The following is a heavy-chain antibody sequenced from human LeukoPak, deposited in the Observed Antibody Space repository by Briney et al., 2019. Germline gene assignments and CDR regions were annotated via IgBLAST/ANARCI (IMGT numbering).Heavy chain of an antibody. V-gene: IGHV3-23*01. CDR2: ISGSGGST. D-gene: IGHD3-10*01. Sequence: TGGSLRLSCAASGFTFSSYGMSWVRQAPGKGLEWVSAISGSGGSTYYADSVKGRFTISRDNSKNTLFLQMDNLRADDTATYYCARSGPSVLWSKSFDYWGQGALVTVSS. CDR1: GFTFSSYG. CDR3: ARSGPSVLWSKSFDY. J-gene: IGHJ4*02.